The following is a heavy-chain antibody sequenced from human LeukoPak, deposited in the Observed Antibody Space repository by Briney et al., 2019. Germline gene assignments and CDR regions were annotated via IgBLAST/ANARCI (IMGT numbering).Heavy chain of an antibody. CDR1: GGSFSGYY. D-gene: IGHD6-13*01. J-gene: IGHJ4*02. CDR2: INHSGST. CDR3: ASALPFQLVH. V-gene: IGHV4-34*01. Sequence: SSETLSLTCAVYGGSFSGYYWSWIRQPPGKGLEWIGEINHSGSTNYNPSLKSRVTISVDTSKNQFSLKLSSVTAADTAVYYCASALPFQLVHWGQGTLVTVSS.